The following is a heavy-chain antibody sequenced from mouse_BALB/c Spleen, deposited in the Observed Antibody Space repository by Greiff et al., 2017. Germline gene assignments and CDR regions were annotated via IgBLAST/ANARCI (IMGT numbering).Heavy chain of an antibody. J-gene: IGHJ3*01. CDR2: ISYDGSN. CDR1: GYSITSGYY. D-gene: IGHD2-3*01. CDR3: AIEGDGYSPWCAY. Sequence: EVQLQESGPGLVKPSQSLSLTCPVTGYSITSGYYWNWIRQFPGNQLEWMGYISYDGSNNYNPSLKNRISIKRDTSKNQFFLKLNSVTTEDTATYYFAIEGDGYSPWCAYWGQGTLVTVSA. V-gene: IGHV3-6*02.